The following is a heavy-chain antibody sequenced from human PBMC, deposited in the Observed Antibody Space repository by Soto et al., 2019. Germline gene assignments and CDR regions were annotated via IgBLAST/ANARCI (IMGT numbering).Heavy chain of an antibody. CDR1: GFTFSTYT. D-gene: IGHD3-3*01. Sequence: QVHPVESGGGVVQPGRSLRLSCAASGFTFSTYTMHWVRQAPGKGLEWVAVMSYDGSNKYYADSVKGRFTVSRDNSKNTLYLQMNSLRAKDTAVYYCARTRGAYYDFWSGPRSTYYYYSMDVWGQGTTVTVSS. V-gene: IGHV3-30-3*01. CDR3: ARTRGAYYDFWSGPRSTYYYYSMDV. CDR2: MSYDGSNK. J-gene: IGHJ6*02.